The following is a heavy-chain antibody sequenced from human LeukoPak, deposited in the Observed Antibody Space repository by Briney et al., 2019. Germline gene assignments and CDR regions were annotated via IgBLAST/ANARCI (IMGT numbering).Heavy chain of an antibody. CDR2: INHSGST. CDR1: GGSFSGYY. D-gene: IGHD3-22*01. Sequence: SETLSLTCAVYGGSFSGYYWSWIRQPPGKGLEWIGEINHSGSTNYNPSLKSRVIISVDMSKNQFSLKLSSETAADTAVYYCARRGVYYDSSGYHYYFDYWGQGTLVTVSS. V-gene: IGHV4-34*01. J-gene: IGHJ4*02. CDR3: ARRGVYYDSSGYHYYFDY.